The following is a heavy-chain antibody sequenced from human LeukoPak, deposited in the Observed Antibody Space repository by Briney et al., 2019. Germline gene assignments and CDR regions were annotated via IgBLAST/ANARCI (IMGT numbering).Heavy chain of an antibody. CDR2: ISGSGGST. V-gene: IGHV3-23*01. CDR3: AREVVQYSSSSADY. D-gene: IGHD6-6*01. CDR1: GFTFSSYA. J-gene: IGHJ4*02. Sequence: GGSLRLSCAASGFTFSSYAISWVRQAPGKGLEWVSAISGSGGSTYYADSVKGRFTISRDNSKNTLYLQMNSLRAEDTAVYYCAREVVQYSSSSADYWGQGTLVTVSS.